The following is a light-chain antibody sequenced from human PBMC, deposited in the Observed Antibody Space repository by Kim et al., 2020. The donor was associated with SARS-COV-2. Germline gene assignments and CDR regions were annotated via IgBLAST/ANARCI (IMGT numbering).Light chain of an antibody. CDR2: GQN. CDR3: SSRDTSGERFV. Sequence: SSELTQDPAVSVALGQTVRITCQGDSLRSYYASWYQLKPGQAPVLVNYGQNNRPSGIPDRFSASSSGDTTSLTITGAQATDEADYYCSSRDTSGERFVFGAGTKVTVL. J-gene: IGLJ1*01. V-gene: IGLV3-19*01. CDR1: SLRSYY.